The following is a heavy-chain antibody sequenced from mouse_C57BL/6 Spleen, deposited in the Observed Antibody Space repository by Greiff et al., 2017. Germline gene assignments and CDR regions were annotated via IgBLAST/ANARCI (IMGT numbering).Heavy chain of an antibody. CDR2: IRSKSNNYAT. CDR3: VSPYDYDVTWFAY. J-gene: IGHJ3*01. CDR1: GFSFNTYA. D-gene: IGHD2-4*01. V-gene: IGHV10-1*01. Sequence: GGGLVQPKGSLKLSCAASGFSFNTYAMNWVRQAPGKGLEWVARIRSKSNNYATYYADSVKDRFTISRDDSESMLYLQMNNLKTEDTAMYYCVSPYDYDVTWFAYWGQGTLVTVSA.